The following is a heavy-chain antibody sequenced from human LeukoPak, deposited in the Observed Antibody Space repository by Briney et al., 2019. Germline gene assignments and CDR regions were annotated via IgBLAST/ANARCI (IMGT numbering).Heavy chain of an antibody. CDR3: ARDDLGLGL. CDR2: INHSGST. CDR1: GGSFSGYY. D-gene: IGHD3-16*01. V-gene: IGHV4-34*01. J-gene: IGHJ5*02. Sequence: ASETLSLTCAVYGGSFSGYYWSWIRQPPGKGLEWIGEINHSGSTNYNPSLKSRVTMSVDTSKNQFSLKPSSVTAADTAVYYCARDDLGLGLWGQGTLVTVSS.